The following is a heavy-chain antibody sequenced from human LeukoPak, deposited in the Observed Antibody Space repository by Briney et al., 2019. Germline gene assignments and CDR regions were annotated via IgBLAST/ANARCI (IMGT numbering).Heavy chain of an antibody. CDR2: IYPGDYDT. CDR3: ARSLYYDYVWGSYRYIGAFDI. D-gene: IGHD3-16*02. Sequence: GESLKFCLKGAGSGLKSYGREGGRQRGGKGREWRGIIYPGDYDTRYSPSFQGQVTISADKSISTAYLQWSSLKASDTAMYYCARSLYYDYVWGSYRYIGAFDIWGQGTMVTVSS. J-gene: IGHJ3*02. V-gene: IGHV5-51*01. CDR1: GSGLKSYG.